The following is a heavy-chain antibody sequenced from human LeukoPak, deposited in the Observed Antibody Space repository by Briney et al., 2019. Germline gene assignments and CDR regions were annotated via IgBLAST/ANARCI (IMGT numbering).Heavy chain of an antibody. CDR1: GYTFTRYY. Sequence: ASVKVSCKASGYTFTRYYMHWVRQAPGQGLEWMGIINPSGGSTSYAQKFQGRVTMTRDTSTSTVYMELSSLRSEDTAVYYCARVFGRGDWIDPWGQGTPVTVSS. D-gene: IGHD3-10*01. V-gene: IGHV1-46*01. CDR2: INPSGGST. CDR3: ARVFGRGDWIDP. J-gene: IGHJ5*02.